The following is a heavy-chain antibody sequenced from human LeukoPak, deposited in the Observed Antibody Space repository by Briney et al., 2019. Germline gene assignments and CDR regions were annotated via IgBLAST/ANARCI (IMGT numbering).Heavy chain of an antibody. J-gene: IGHJ4*02. CDR2: ISYSGNT. D-gene: IGHD5-18*01. V-gene: IGHV4-59*08. Sequence: PSETLSLTCTVSGGSVSSYYWSWIRQPPGKGLEWIGYISYSGNTNYNPSLKSRVTLSVDTSKNHFSLKLRSVTAADTAVYYCAVTVDTAMAFDYWGQGTLVTVSS. CDR3: AVTVDTAMAFDY. CDR1: GGSVSSYY.